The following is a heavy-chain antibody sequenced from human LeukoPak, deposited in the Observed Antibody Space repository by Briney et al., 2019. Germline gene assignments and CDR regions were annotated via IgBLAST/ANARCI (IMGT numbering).Heavy chain of an antibody. D-gene: IGHD3-22*01. CDR2: ITSRDGTT. J-gene: IGHJ4*02. CDR1: GFTFNIYA. Sequence: PGGSLRLSCAASGFTFNIYAMSWVRQTPGKGLEWVSSITSRDGTTYYTDSVKGRFTISRDNSENTLYLQMNSLRAEVTAIYYCVRDRPNYYDSSGHYYRRDGDYWGQGTLVTVSS. V-gene: IGHV3-23*01. CDR3: VRDRPNYYDSSGHYYRRDGDY.